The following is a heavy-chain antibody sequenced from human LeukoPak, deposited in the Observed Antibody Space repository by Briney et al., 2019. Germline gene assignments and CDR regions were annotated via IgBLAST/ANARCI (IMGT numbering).Heavy chain of an antibody. J-gene: IGHJ4*02. Sequence: SVKLSCTASGATFTSYAISWVRQAPGQGLEWMGGIIPILGIANYAQKFQGRVTITAHKSTSTAYMELSSLRSEDTAVYYCARAYAYCSSTSCYGYYFDYWGQGTLVTVSS. CDR3: ARAYAYCSSTSCYGYYFDY. D-gene: IGHD2-2*01. CDR2: IIPILGIA. CDR1: GATFTSYA. V-gene: IGHV1-69*04.